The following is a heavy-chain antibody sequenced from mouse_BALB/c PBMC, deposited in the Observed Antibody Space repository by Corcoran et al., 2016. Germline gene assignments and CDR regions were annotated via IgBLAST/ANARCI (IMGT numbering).Heavy chain of an antibody. J-gene: IGHJ4*01. V-gene: IGHV14-1*02. Sequence: EVQLQQSGAELVRPGALVQLSCKASGFNIKDYYMHWVKQRPEQGLERSGLIDPENGNTIYDTKFQCKASITADTSSNTVYLQRSSLTSEDTAVYYCAYYGNYAMDYWGQGTSVTASS. CDR3: AYYGNYAMDY. D-gene: IGHD2-1*01. CDR1: GFNIKDYY. CDR2: IDPENGNT.